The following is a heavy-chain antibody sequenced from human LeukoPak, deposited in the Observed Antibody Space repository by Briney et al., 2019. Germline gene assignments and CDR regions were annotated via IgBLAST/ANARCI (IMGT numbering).Heavy chain of an antibody. CDR2: IYYSGST. Sequence: SETLSLTCTVSVGSISSSSYYWGWIRQPPGKGLEWIGSIYYSGSTYYNPSLKSRVTISVDTSKNQFSLKLSSVTAADTAVYYCARHLYDYDSSGYYRNWFDPWGQGTLVTVSS. J-gene: IGHJ5*02. D-gene: IGHD3-22*01. V-gene: IGHV4-39*01. CDR3: ARHLYDYDSSGYYRNWFDP. CDR1: VGSISSSSYY.